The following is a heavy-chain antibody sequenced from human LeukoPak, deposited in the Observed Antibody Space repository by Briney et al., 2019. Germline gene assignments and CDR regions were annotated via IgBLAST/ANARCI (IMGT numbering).Heavy chain of an antibody. V-gene: IGHV3-30*18. D-gene: IGHD5-18*01. Sequence: LSLTCTVSGGSISSSSYYWGWVRQAPGKGLEWVSVISYDGSNEYYADSVKGRFTISRDNFKNTLYLQMNSLRAEDTAVYYCAKDQGGYSFGSDYWGQGTLVTVSS. CDR1: GGSISSSSYY. CDR2: ISYDGSNE. J-gene: IGHJ4*02. CDR3: AKDQGGYSFGSDY.